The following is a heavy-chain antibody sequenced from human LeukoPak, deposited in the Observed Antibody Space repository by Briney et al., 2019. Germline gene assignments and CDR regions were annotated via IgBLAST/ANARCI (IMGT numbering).Heavy chain of an antibody. CDR1: GFTFNKYS. CDR3: ARRASTERGHSYGLDY. CDR2: IGRSDTYI. D-gene: IGHD5-18*01. J-gene: IGHJ4*02. Sequence: GGSLRLSCAASGFTFNKYSMNWVRQAPGKGLEWVSSIGRSDTYIYYADSVTGRFTIPRDNAKNSLYLQMSSLRAEDTAVYFCARRASTERGHSYGLDYWGQGALVTVSS. V-gene: IGHV3-21*01.